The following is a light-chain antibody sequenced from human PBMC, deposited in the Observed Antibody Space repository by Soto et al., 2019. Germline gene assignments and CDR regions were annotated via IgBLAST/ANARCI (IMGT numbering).Light chain of an antibody. V-gene: IGLV2-8*01. CDR3: SSFVGSFYWV. J-gene: IGLJ2*01. CDR1: SSDFGGYNY. Sequence: QSALTQPPSASGSTGQSVTISCTGTSSDFGGYNYVSWYQQHPVKAPKLMIYEVSKRPSGVPDRFSGSKSGNTAILTVSGLQAEYEADYYCSSFVGSFYWVFGGGIKLTVL. CDR2: EVS.